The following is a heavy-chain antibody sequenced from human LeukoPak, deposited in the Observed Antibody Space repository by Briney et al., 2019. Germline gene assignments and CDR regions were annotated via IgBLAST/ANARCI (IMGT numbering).Heavy chain of an antibody. V-gene: IGHV4-61*01. CDR3: ARGQRRLQDY. CDR2: IYYSGST. J-gene: IGHJ4*02. CDR1: GGSFSSDSYF. Sequence: SQTLSLTCTVSGGSFSSDSYFWTWIRQPPGKGLEWIVYIYYSGSTNYNPSPKSRVTISLDTSKSQISLKLSSVTAADTAVYYCARGQRRLQDYWGQGTLVTVSS.